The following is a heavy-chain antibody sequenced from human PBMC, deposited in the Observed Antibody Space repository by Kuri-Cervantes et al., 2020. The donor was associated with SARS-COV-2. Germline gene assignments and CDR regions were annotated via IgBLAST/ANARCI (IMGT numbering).Heavy chain of an antibody. CDR2: INPNSGGT. CDR1: GYTFTGYY. D-gene: IGHD2-2*01. CDR3: ARSAGYCSSTSCPGGAGWLALYNWFDP. Sequence: ASVKVSCKASGYTFTGYYMHWVRQAPGQGLEWMGWINPNSGGTNYAQKVQGRVTMTRDTSISTAYMELSRLRSDDTAVYYCARSAGYCSSTSCPGGAGWLALYNWFDPWGQGTLVTVSS. J-gene: IGHJ5*02. V-gene: IGHV1-2*02.